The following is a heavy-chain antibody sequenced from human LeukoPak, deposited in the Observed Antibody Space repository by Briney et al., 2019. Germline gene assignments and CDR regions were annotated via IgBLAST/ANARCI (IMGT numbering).Heavy chain of an antibody. D-gene: IGHD3-10*01. CDR3: ARGLLLWFGDSSRFDP. Sequence: GTLRLSCAASGFTFSSYGMSWVRQAPGKGLEWIGEINHSGSTNYNPSLKSRVTISVDTSKNQFSLKLSSVTAADTAVYYCARGLLLWFGDSSRFDPWGQGTLVTVSS. CDR1: GFTFSSYG. CDR2: INHSGST. J-gene: IGHJ5*02. V-gene: IGHV4-34*01.